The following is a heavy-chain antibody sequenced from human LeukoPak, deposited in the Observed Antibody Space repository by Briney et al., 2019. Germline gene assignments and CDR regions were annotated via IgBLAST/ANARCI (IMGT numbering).Heavy chain of an antibody. V-gene: IGHV1-2*02. J-gene: IGHJ4*02. CDR3: ARERPFDY. Sequence: ASVKVSCKTSGYTFTSYAMNWVRQAPGQGLEWMGWINPNSGGTNYAQKFQGRVTMTRDTSISTAYMELSRLRSDDTAVYYCARERPFDYWGQGTLVTVSS. CDR1: GYTFTSYA. CDR2: INPNSGGT.